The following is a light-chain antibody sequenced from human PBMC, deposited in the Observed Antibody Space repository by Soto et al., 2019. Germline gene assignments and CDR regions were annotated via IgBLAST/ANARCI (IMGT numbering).Light chain of an antibody. J-gene: IGLJ3*02. V-gene: IGLV1-36*01. CDR3: AAWDDSLNGWV. CDR2: YDD. Sequence: QSVLTQPPSVSEAPRQRVTISCSGSSSNIGNNAVNWYQQFPRKAPKLLIYYDDLLPSGVSDRFSGSKSGTSASLAISGLQSEDEADYYCAAWDDSLNGWVFGGGTKLTVL. CDR1: SSNIGNNA.